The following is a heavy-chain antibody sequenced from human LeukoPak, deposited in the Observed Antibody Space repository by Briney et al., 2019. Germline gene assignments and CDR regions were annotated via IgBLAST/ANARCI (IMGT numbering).Heavy chain of an antibody. CDR3: ASPLNYCSGGSCPFGY. CDR1: GFTFSSYA. D-gene: IGHD2-15*01. CDR2: ISYDGSNK. J-gene: IGHJ4*02. Sequence: GGSLRLSCAASGFTFSSYAMHWVRQAPGKGLEWVAVISYDGSNKYYADSVKGRFTISRDNAKNSLYLQMNSLRAEDTAVYYCASPLNYCSGGSCPFGYWGQGTLVTVSS. V-gene: IGHV3-30*04.